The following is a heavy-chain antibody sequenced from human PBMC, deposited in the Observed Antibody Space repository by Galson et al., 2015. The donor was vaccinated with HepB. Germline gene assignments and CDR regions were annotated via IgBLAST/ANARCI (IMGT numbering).Heavy chain of an antibody. CDR3: ARARRGWFGELLPSWDYYYYGRDV. CDR2: ISSSSYI. D-gene: IGHD3-10*01. Sequence: SLRLSCAASGFTFSSYSMNWVRQAPGKGLEWVSSISSSSYIYYADSVKGRFTISRDHAKNSLYLQMNSLRAEDTAVYYCARARRGWFGELLPSWDYYYYGRDVWGQGTTVTVSS. CDR1: GFTFSSYS. J-gene: IGHJ6*02. V-gene: IGHV3-21*01.